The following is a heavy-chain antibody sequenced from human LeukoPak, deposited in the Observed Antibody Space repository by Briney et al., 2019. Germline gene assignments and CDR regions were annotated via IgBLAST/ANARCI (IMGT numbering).Heavy chain of an antibody. J-gene: IGHJ4*02. CDR2: TSAYNGNT. CDR3: TRDLPYSSSWESIDY. CDR1: GYTFTSYG. Sequence: ASVKVSFKASGYTFTSYGINWVRQAPGQGPEWMGWTSAYNGNTKYAQNLQGRVTMTTDTSTSTAYMELRSLRSDDTAVYYCTRDLPYSSSWESIDYWGQGTLVTVSS. D-gene: IGHD6-13*01. V-gene: IGHV1-18*01.